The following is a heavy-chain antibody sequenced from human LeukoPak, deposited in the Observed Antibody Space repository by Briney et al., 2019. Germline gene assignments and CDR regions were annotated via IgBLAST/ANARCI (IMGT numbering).Heavy chain of an antibody. V-gene: IGHV4-31*03. D-gene: IGHD2/OR15-2a*01. CDR2: IYYSGST. CDR1: GGSISSGGYY. CDR3: ARTSARFFYVGHVEEIDP. Sequence: PSETLSLTCTVSGGSISSGGYYWSWIRQHPGKGLEWIGYIYYSGSTYYNPSLKSRVTISVDTSKNQFSLKLSSVTAADTAVYYCARTSARFFYVGHVEEIDPWGQGTLVTVSS. J-gene: IGHJ5*02.